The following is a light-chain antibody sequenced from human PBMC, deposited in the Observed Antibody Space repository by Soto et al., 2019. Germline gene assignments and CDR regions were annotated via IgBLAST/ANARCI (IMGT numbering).Light chain of an antibody. CDR2: DDN. V-gene: IGLV1-51*01. Sequence: QAVVTQPPSVSAAPGQKGTISCSGSSSNIGGNSVSWYQQLPGTAPKLLIYDDNKRPSGIPDRFSGSKSGTSATLGITGFQTGDEADYYCGSWDSSLSAYVFGTGTKLTVL. CDR3: GSWDSSLSAYV. CDR1: SSNIGGNS. J-gene: IGLJ1*01.